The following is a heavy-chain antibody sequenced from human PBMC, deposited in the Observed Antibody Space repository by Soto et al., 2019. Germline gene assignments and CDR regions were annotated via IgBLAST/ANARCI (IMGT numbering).Heavy chain of an antibody. J-gene: IGHJ4*02. V-gene: IGHV3-30-3*01. CDR2: ISYDGSNK. D-gene: IGHD2-8*01. CDR3: ARSRMVYAAQFDY. Sequence: TGGSLRLSCAASGFTFSSYAMHWVRQAPGKGLEWVAVISYDGSNKYYADSVKGRFTISGDNSKNTLYLQMNSLRAEDTAVYYCARSRMVYAAQFDYWGQGTLVTV. CDR1: GFTFSSYA.